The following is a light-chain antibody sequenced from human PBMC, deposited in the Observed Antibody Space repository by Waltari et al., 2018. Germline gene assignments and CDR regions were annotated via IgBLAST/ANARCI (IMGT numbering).Light chain of an antibody. CDR2: AAS. Sequence: CRARQAISIYLAWYQQKPGKAPNLLIYAASTLQSGVPSRFSGSGSGTEFTLTISSLQPEDFATYYCQQLRSYPRITFGQGTRLDI. CDR1: QAISIY. V-gene: IGKV1-9*01. J-gene: IGKJ5*01. CDR3: QQLRSYPRIT.